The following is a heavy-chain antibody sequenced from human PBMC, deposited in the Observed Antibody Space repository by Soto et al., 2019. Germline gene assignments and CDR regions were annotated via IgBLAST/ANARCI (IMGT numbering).Heavy chain of an antibody. Sequence: EVQLVESGGGLVQPGGSLRLSCAASGFTLSSYEMNWVRQAPGKGLEWVSYISGSGRTIYYADSVKGRFTISRDNAKNSLYLQMNSLSADYTAVYYCARSGTYEPLYYWGQGTLVTVSS. CDR2: ISGSGRTI. CDR1: GFTLSSYE. D-gene: IGHD1-26*01. J-gene: IGHJ4*02. V-gene: IGHV3-48*03. CDR3: ARSGTYEPLYY.